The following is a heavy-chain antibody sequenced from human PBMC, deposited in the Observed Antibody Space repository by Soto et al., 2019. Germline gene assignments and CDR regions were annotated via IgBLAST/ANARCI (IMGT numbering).Heavy chain of an antibody. Sequence: EVQLVESGGGLVQPGGSLRLSCAASGVTVSDNRMSWVRQAPGKGLEWVSVIWPDGTTKYMASVKGRFAISRDNSKNTLYLQMNSLRVEDTAVYYCARVRSWWDCWGQGTLVTVSS. V-gene: IGHV3-66*01. CDR1: GVTVSDNR. J-gene: IGHJ4*02. D-gene: IGHD6-13*01. CDR2: IWPDGTT. CDR3: ARVRSWWDC.